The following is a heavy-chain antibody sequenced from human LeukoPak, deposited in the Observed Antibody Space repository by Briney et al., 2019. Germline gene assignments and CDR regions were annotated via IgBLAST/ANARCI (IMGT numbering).Heavy chain of an antibody. CDR2: IYTGGNT. D-gene: IGHD3-22*01. Sequence: GGSLRLSCEASGFTFSGYAMSWVRQAPGKGLEWVSTIYTGGNTYYAASVKGRFTISRDFSKNTVFLHMNSLRAEDTAMYYCARGDDSGYYDYFDYWGQGALVTVSS. CDR3: ARGDDSGYYDYFDY. V-gene: IGHV3-53*01. J-gene: IGHJ4*02. CDR1: GFTFSGYA.